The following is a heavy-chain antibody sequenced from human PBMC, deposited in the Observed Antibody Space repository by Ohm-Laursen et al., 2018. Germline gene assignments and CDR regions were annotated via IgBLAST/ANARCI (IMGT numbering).Heavy chain of an antibody. CDR2: ISSSGSTI. CDR1: GFTFSSYE. D-gene: IGHD1-26*01. CDR3: APMSGGNYYEAFGY. J-gene: IGHJ4*02. Sequence: SLRLSCAAPGFTFSSYEMNWVRQAPGKGLEWVSYISSSGSTIYYTDSVKGRSTISRDNAKNSLYLQMNSLRAEDTAVYYCAPMSGGNYYEAFGYWGQGTLVTVSS. V-gene: IGHV3-48*03.